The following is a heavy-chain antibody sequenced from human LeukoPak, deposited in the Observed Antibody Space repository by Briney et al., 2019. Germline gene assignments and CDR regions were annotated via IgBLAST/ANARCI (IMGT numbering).Heavy chain of an antibody. CDR1: GFTFSSYA. J-gene: IGHJ4*02. Sequence: GGSLRLSCAASGFTFSSYAMSWVRQAPGKGPEWVSAISGSGGSTYYADSVKGRFTISRDNSKNTLYLQMNSLRAEDTAVYYCAKASLWFGEFSSFDYWGQGTLVTVSS. V-gene: IGHV3-23*01. D-gene: IGHD3-10*01. CDR2: ISGSGGST. CDR3: AKASLWFGEFSSFDY.